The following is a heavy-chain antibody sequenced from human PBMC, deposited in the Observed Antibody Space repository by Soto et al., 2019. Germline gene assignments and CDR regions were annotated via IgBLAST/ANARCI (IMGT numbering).Heavy chain of an antibody. Sequence: SETLSLTCSVSGASISSGVSYWGWIRQPPGKGLEWIGCIFYTGTTYYSPSLRSRVSISLDTSKNQFSLTLTSVTAADTAVYFCGTSSRLQSDWFDPWGQGTLVTVSS. V-gene: IGHV4-39*01. D-gene: IGHD6-13*01. J-gene: IGHJ5*02. CDR2: IFYTGTT. CDR1: GASISSGVSY. CDR3: GTSSRLQSDWFDP.